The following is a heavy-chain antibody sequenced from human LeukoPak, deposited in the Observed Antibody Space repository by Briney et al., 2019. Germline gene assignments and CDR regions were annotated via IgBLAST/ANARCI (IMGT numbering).Heavy chain of an antibody. J-gene: IGHJ6*02. CDR2: IIPIFGTA. Sequence: SVKVSCKASGGTFSSYAISWVRQAPGQGLEWMGGIIPIFGTANYAQKFQGRVTITADKSTSTAYMELSSLRSEDTAVYYCAGGYEQQLVLWSYYYYGMDVWGQGTTVTVSS. CDR3: AGGYEQQLVLWSYYYYGMDV. V-gene: IGHV1-69*06. D-gene: IGHD6-13*01. CDR1: GGTFSSYA.